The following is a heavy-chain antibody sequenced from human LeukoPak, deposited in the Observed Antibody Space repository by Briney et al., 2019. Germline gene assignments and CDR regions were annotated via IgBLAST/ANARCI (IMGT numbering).Heavy chain of an antibody. D-gene: IGHD1-26*01. J-gene: IGHJ4*02. CDR1: GFTVIDNL. Sequence: GGSLRLSWAASGFTVIDNLMIWVRQSPGRGLEWLSSGYSGGVTYYADSVKGRFTISRDHSNNSVSLQMTNLRVEDTAIYYCARGAFRISWPGIDYWGQGTLVTVSS. V-gene: IGHV3-53*01. CDR3: ARGAFRISWPGIDY. CDR2: GYSGGVT.